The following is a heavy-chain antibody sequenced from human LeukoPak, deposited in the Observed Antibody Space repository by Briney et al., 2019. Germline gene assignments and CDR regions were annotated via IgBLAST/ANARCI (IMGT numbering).Heavy chain of an antibody. Sequence: ASVKVSCKASGYTFTSYDINWVRQATGQGLEWMGWMNPNSGGTNYAQKFQGRVTITRNTSISTAYMELSSLRSEDTAVYYCARVGGGYDFFRYYYYYYYMDVWGKGTTVTVSS. V-gene: IGHV1-8*03. CDR1: GYTFTSYD. CDR2: MNPNSGGT. CDR3: ARVGGGYDFFRYYYYYYYMDV. D-gene: IGHD5-12*01. J-gene: IGHJ6*03.